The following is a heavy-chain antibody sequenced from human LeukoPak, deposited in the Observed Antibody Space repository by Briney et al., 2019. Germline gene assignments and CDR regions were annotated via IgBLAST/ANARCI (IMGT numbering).Heavy chain of an antibody. CDR2: LSGNGGST. V-gene: IGHV3-23*01. J-gene: IGHJ4*02. D-gene: IGHD2-21*01. CDR1: GFTFSSYA. CDR3: AKGRYSGTWSGGDY. Sequence: GGSLRLSCAASGFTFSSYAMIWVRQAPGKGLEWVSTLSGNGGSTYYGDSVKGRFTISRENSKNTLYLQMNSLTAEDTAIYYCAKGRYSGTWSGGDYWGQGTLVTVSS.